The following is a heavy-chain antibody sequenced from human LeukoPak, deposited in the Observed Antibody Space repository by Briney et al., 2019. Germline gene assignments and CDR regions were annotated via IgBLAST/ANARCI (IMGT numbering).Heavy chain of an antibody. CDR1: GFTFSSYA. CDR2: ISGSGGSA. V-gene: IGHV3-23*01. J-gene: IGHJ4*02. CDR3: AKQDCGGDCYGNFDY. Sequence: PGGSLRLSCAASGFTFSSYAMSWVRQAPGKGLEWVSAISGSGGSAYYADSVKGRFTISRDNSKNTLYLQMNSLRAEDTAVYYCAKQDCGGDCYGNFDYWGQGTLVTVSS. D-gene: IGHD2-21*02.